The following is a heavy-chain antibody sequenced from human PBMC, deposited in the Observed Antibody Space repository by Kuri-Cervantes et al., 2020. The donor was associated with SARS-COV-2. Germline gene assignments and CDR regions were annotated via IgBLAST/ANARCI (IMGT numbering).Heavy chain of an antibody. CDR2: ITPFNGNS. CDR3: ARSGPGAISREDDALDI. V-gene: IGHV1-45*02. Sequence: SVKVSCKASGDTFTYRFLHWVRQAPGQALEWMGWITPFNGNSNYAQKFQDRVTITRDRSLNTAYMELSSLRSEDTAMYYCARSGPGAISREDDALDIWGQGTMVTVSS. D-gene: IGHD2-21*01. CDR1: GDTFTYRF. J-gene: IGHJ3*02.